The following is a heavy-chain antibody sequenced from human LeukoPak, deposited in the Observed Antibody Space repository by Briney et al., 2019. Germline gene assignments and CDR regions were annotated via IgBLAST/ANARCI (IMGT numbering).Heavy chain of an antibody. D-gene: IGHD3-22*01. Sequence: SETLSLTCTVSGGSISSGSYYWSWIRPPAGKELESIGRIYTSGSTNYNPSLKSRVTISVDTSKNQFSLKLSSVTAADTAVYYCARVAYYYDSSGYVIDYWGQGTLVTVSS. CDR1: GGSISSGSYY. V-gene: IGHV4-61*02. CDR3: ARVAYYYDSSGYVIDY. J-gene: IGHJ4*02. CDR2: IYTSGST.